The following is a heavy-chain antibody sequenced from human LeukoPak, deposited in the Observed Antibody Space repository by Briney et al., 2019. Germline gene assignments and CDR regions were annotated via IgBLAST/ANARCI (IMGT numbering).Heavy chain of an antibody. CDR2: IHPSGST. CDR3: ARGPPPDFDY. V-gene: IGHV4-4*07. J-gene: IGHJ4*02. CDR1: GDSISSFY. Sequence: SETLSLTCTVSGDSISSFYWSWIRQPAGKGLEWIGRIHPSGSTNYNPSLKSRVTLSVDTSKNQFSLKLSSVTAADTAVYYCARGPPPDFDYWGRGTLVTVSS.